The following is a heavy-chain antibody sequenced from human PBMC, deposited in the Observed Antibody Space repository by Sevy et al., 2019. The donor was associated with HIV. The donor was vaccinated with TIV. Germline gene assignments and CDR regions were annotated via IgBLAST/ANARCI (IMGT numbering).Heavy chain of an antibody. J-gene: IGHJ4*02. CDR3: ARGRAADSAKYSLHD. V-gene: IGHV1-18*01. D-gene: IGHD1-26*01. CDR1: GYIFTNYV. CDR2: ITPDAGDT. Sequence: ASVKVSCKASGYIFTNYVINWVRQAPGQSLEWMGWITPDAGDTSYAQKLQGRVTFTTDSSTRTAYMELSSLTSDDAGVYYCARGRAADSAKYSLHDWAQGTVVTVSS.